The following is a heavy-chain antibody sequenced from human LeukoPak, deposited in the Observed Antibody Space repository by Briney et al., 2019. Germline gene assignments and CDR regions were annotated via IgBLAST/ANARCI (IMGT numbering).Heavy chain of an antibody. V-gene: IGHV3-11*06. Sequence: GRSLRLSCAASGFTFNDYYMTWIRQAPGKGLEWASYISSPGSYTIFADSVKGRFTISRDSAKNSLYLQMSNLRAEDTALYYCARQQTSAATGGFDFWGQGTLVTVSS. J-gene: IGHJ4*02. D-gene: IGHD6-25*01. CDR3: ARQQTSAATGGFDF. CDR2: ISSPGSYT. CDR1: GFTFNDYY.